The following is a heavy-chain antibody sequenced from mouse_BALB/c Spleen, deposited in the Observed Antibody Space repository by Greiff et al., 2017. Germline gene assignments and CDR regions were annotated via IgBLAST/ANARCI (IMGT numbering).Heavy chain of an antibody. Sequence: DVQLQESGPGLVKPSQSLSLTCSVTGYSITSGYYWNWIRQFPGNKLEWMGYISYDGSNNYNPSLKNRISITRDTSKNQFFLKLNSVTTEDTATYCCASIYYGNPYYAMDYWGQGTSVTVSS. CDR2: ISYDGSN. D-gene: IGHD2-1*01. V-gene: IGHV3-6*02. J-gene: IGHJ4*01. CDR3: ASIYYGNPYYAMDY. CDR1: GYSITSGYY.